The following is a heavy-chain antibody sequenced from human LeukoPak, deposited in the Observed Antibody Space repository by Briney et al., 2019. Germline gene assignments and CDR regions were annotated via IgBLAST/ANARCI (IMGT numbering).Heavy chain of an antibody. Sequence: PGGSLRLSCAASGFTFSNYAMHWVRQAPGKGLEYVSAITANGGETYYGSSVKGRFIIYRDNSRNTLYLQMGSLTTEDMAVYYCAVLARQSSFDCWGQGTLVTVSS. D-gene: IGHD3-10*01. J-gene: IGHJ4*02. CDR1: GFTFSNYA. V-gene: IGHV3-64*01. CDR2: ITANGGET. CDR3: AVLARQSSFDC.